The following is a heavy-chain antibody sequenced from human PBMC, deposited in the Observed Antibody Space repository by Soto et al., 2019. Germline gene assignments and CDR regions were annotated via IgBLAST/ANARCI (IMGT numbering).Heavy chain of an antibody. J-gene: IGHJ4*02. CDR3: AKSSWPPVTSFDY. Sequence: QVQLQESGPGLVKPSETLSLTCTVSGGSVSSGHYYWSWIRQPPGKGLEWSGNIYYSGSTNYNPSLKSRVTISVDSSKNQSCLKLRSVTAADTAVYYSAKSSWPPVTSFDYWGQGTLVIVSS. V-gene: IGHV4-61*01. D-gene: IGHD4-17*01. CDR1: GGSVSSGHYY. CDR2: IYYSGST.